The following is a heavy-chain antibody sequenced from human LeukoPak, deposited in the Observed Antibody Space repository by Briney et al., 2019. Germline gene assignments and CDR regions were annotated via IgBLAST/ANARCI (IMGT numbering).Heavy chain of an antibody. D-gene: IGHD2-2*01. CDR1: GIIFSGYA. V-gene: IGHV3-23*01. Sequence: GGSLRLSCAASGIIFSGYAMSWVRQAPGKGLEWVSSVTGDGDTTYYADSVEGRFTISRDNSKNTLSLQMSSLRAEDTALYYCAKVFSRSFDYWGQGTPVTVSS. CDR3: AKVFSRSFDY. CDR2: VTGDGDTT. J-gene: IGHJ4*02.